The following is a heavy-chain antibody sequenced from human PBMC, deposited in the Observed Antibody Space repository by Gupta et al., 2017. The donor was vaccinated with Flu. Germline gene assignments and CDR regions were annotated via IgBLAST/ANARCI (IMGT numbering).Heavy chain of an antibody. CDR3: TKLQSSTGWYYYFEH. Sequence: QAPGKGLEWVSTISGSVIDTYYADSVRGRVTISRDNSKNTLFLDLNGLSVEDTAVYYCTKLQSSTGWYYYFEHWGQGTLVAVSS. V-gene: IGHV3-23*01. D-gene: IGHD6-19*01. J-gene: IGHJ4*02. CDR2: ISGSVIDT.